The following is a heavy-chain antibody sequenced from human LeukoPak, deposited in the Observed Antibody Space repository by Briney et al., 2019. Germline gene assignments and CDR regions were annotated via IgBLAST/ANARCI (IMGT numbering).Heavy chain of an antibody. Sequence: ASVKVSCKASGYTFTGYYMHWVRQAPGQGLEWMGWINPNSGGTNYAQKFQGRVTMTRDTSISTAYMELSRLRSDDTAVYYCARARDILTGYYTLWYWGQGTLVTVSS. CDR1: GYTFTGYY. J-gene: IGHJ4*02. D-gene: IGHD3-9*01. V-gene: IGHV1-2*02. CDR2: INPNSGGT. CDR3: ARARDILTGYYTLWY.